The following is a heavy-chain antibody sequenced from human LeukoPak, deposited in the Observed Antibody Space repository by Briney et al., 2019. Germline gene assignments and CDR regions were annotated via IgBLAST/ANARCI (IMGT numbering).Heavy chain of an antibody. CDR2: ISYDGSNK. CDR3: ARVTIVLMAYAPFDY. CDR1: GFTFSSYA. D-gene: IGHD2-8*01. Sequence: GGSLRLSCAASGFTFSSYAMHWVRQAPGKGLEWVAVISYDGSNKYYADSVKGRFTISRDNSKNTLYLQVNSLRAEDTAVYYCARVTIVLMAYAPFDYWGQGTLVTVSS. V-gene: IGHV3-30-3*01. J-gene: IGHJ4*02.